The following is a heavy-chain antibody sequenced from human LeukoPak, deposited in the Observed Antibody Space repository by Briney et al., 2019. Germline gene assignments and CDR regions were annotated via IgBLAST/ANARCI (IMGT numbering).Heavy chain of an antibody. CDR3: ARDLRHDYYYYYGMDV. CDR1: GDSISSSGYY. D-gene: IGHD3-3*01. J-gene: IGHJ6*02. CDR2: IHHSGNT. V-gene: IGHV4-39*07. Sequence: PSETLSLTCSVSGDSISSSGYYWDWIRQPPGKGLEWIGSIHHSGNTNYNPSLKSRVTISADMSKNQFSLNLSSVTAADTAVYYCARDLRHDYYYYYGMDVWGQGTTVTVSS.